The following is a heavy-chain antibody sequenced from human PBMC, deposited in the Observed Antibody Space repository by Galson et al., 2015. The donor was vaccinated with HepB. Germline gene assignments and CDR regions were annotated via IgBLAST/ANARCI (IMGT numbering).Heavy chain of an antibody. D-gene: IGHD6-13*01. CDR2: INAGNGNT. Sequence: SVKVSCKASGYTFTSYYMHWVRQAPGQRLEWMGWINAGNGNTKYSQKFQGRVTITRDTSASTAYMELSSLRSEDTAVYYCARDNSSSWLFDYWGQGTLVTVSS. V-gene: IGHV1-3*01. CDR1: GYTFTSYY. J-gene: IGHJ4*02. CDR3: ARDNSSSWLFDY.